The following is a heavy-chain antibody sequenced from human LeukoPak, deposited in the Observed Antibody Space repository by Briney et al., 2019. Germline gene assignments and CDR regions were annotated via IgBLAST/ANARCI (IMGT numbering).Heavy chain of an antibody. Sequence: SETLSLTCTVSGGSISSYYWSWIRQPPGKGLEWIGYIYYSGSTNYNPFLKSRVTISVDTSKNQFSLKLSSVTAADTAVYYCARDPRGYCSSTSCSYGKDVWGQGTTVTVSS. D-gene: IGHD2-2*01. V-gene: IGHV4-59*01. CDR3: ARDPRGYCSSTSCSYGKDV. J-gene: IGHJ6*02. CDR2: IYYSGST. CDR1: GGSISSYY.